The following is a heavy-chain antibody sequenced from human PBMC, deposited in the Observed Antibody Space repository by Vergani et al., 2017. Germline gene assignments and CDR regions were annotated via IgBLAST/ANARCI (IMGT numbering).Heavy chain of an antibody. D-gene: IGHD3-10*01. J-gene: IGHJ6*02. CDR2: ISGSGGST. CDR1: GFTFSSYA. CDR3: AKDGWGDTIYYYYYGMDV. V-gene: IGHV3-23*04. Sequence: VQLVESGGGVVQPGRSLRLSCAASGFTFSSYAMSWVRQAPGKGLEWVSAISGSGGSTYYADSVKGRFTISRDNSKNTLYLQMNSLRAEDTAVYYCAKDGWGDTIYYYYYGMDVWGQGTTVTVSS.